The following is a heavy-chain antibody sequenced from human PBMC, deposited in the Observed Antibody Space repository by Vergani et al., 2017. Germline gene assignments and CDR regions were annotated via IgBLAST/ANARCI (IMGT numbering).Heavy chain of an antibody. CDR3: GRQQYYYDSSGYHGNFDY. D-gene: IGHD3-22*01. CDR2: IYPGDSDT. CDR1: GYRFSDYK. Sequence: EVQLAQSGAEVKKPGESLKISCQGFGYRFSDYKLAWVRHMPGKGLEWVGIIYPGDSDTRYSPSFQGQVTISADKSISTAYWQWSSLNASDTAMYYCGRQQYYYDSSGYHGNFDYWGQGTLVTVSS. V-gene: IGHV5-51*01. J-gene: IGHJ4*02.